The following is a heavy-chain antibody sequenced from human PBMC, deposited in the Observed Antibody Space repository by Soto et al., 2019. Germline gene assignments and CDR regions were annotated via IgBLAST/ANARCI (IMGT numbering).Heavy chain of an antibody. CDR1: GGSVSSGGYF. V-gene: IGHV4-30-4*01. J-gene: IGHJ4*02. CDR3: ARGPRAEKFDF. CDR2: IYNSGST. Sequence: SETLSLTCTVSGGSVSSGGYFWSWIRQPPGEGLEWIGHIYNSGSTYSNPSLRGRVTISVDTSKSQFSLKLSSVTAADTAVYYCARGPRAEKFDFWGQGTLVTVSS.